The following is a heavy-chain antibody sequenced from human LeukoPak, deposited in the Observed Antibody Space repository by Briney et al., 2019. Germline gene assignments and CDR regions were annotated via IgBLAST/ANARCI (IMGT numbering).Heavy chain of an antibody. J-gene: IGHJ4*02. CDR1: GFTFSDYY. CDR2: ISSSTSY. CDR3: ARVYGYYGSGNYYLDY. Sequence: GGPLRLSCAASGFTFSDYYMSWIRQAPGKGLEWVSYISSSTSYTYHADYADSVKGRFTISRDNAKNSLYLEMNSLRAEDTAVYYCARVYGYYGSGNYYLDYWGQGTLVTVSS. D-gene: IGHD3-10*01. V-gene: IGHV3-11*05.